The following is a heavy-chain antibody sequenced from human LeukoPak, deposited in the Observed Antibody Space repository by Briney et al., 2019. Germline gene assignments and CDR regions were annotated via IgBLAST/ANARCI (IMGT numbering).Heavy chain of an antibody. CDR3: AGVRYFDWSDIYYFDY. Sequence: ASVKVSCKASGGTFSSYTISWVRQAPGQGLEWMGRIIPILGIANYAQKFQGRVTITADKSTSTAYMELSSLRSEDTAVYYCAGVRYFDWSDIYYFDYWGQGTLVTVSS. V-gene: IGHV1-69*02. CDR2: IIPILGIA. CDR1: GGTFSSYT. J-gene: IGHJ4*02. D-gene: IGHD3-9*01.